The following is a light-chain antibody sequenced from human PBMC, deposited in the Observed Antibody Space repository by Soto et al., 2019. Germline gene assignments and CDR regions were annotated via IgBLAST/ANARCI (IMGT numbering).Light chain of an antibody. CDR3: QSYDSRLRVL. Sequence: QPVLTQPPSVSGAPGQRVTISCTGDSSNIGAGYDVHWYQQLPGTAPKLLIYVNINRPSGVPDRFSASRSDSSASLAITGLQAEDEADYYCQSYDSRLRVLFGGGTKLTVL. J-gene: IGLJ2*01. CDR1: SSNIGAGYD. CDR2: VNI. V-gene: IGLV1-40*01.